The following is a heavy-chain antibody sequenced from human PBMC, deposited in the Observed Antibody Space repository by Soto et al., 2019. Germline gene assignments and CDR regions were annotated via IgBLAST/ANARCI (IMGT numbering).Heavy chain of an antibody. V-gene: IGHV4-59*01. CDR1: GGSISSYY. D-gene: IGHD2-2*01. CDR3: ARVGGDVVVPAASFIAFDI. Sequence: SETLSLTCTVSGGSISSYYWSWIRQPPGKGLEWIGYIYYSGSTNYNPSLKSRVTISVETSKNQFSLKLSSVTAADTAVYYCARVGGDVVVPAASFIAFDIWGQGTMVTVSS. J-gene: IGHJ3*02. CDR2: IYYSGST.